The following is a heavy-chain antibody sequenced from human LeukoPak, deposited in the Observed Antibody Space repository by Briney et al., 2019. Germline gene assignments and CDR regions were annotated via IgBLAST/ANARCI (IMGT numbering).Heavy chain of an antibody. CDR2: ISYDGSNK. Sequence: GRSLRLSCAASGFTFSSYGMHWVRQAPGKGLEWVAVISYDGSNKYYADSVKGRFTISRDNSKNTLYLQMNSLRAEDTAVYYCARVVVGATRGTPVDYWGQGTLVTVSS. D-gene: IGHD1-26*01. CDR1: GFTFSSYG. CDR3: ARVVVGATRGTPVDY. J-gene: IGHJ4*02. V-gene: IGHV3-30*03.